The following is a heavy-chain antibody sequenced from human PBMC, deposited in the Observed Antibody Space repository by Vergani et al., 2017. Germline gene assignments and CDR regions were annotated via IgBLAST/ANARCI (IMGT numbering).Heavy chain of an antibody. D-gene: IGHD1-20*01. CDR3: ARIPYTSKVWYY. Sequence: QVTLRESGPALVKPTQTLTLTCTFSGFSLSTSGMCVSWIRQPPGKALEWLARIDWDDDKYYSTSLKTRLTISKDTSKNQVVLTMTNMDPVDTATYYCARIPYTSKVWYYWGEGTVVTVSS. V-gene: IGHV2-70*15. CDR2: IDWDDDK. J-gene: IGHJ4*02. CDR1: GFSLSTSGMC.